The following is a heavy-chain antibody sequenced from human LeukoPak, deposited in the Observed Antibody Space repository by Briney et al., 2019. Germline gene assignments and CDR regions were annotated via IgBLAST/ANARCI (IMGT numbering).Heavy chain of an antibody. J-gene: IGHJ4*02. CDR1: GFTFSSYW. Sequence: GGSLRLSCAASGFTFSSYWMSWVRQAPGKGREWVANIKQDGSEKYYVDSVKGRFTISRDNAKNSLYLQMNSLRAEDTAVYYCARDDIIAAAGHFDYWGQGTLVTVSS. V-gene: IGHV3-7*04. CDR2: IKQDGSEK. CDR3: ARDDIIAAAGHFDY. D-gene: IGHD6-13*01.